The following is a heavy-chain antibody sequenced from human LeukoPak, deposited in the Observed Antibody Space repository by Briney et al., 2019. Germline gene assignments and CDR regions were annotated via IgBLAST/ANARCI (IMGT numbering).Heavy chain of an antibody. V-gene: IGHV4-31*03. J-gene: IGHJ4*02. Sequence: SETLSLTCTVSGGSSSSGSYYWGWIRQHPGKGLEWIGYIYYSGSTYYNPSLKSRVTISVDTSKNQFSLKLSSVTAADAAVYYCASLDYYGSGSFDYWGQGTLVTVSS. D-gene: IGHD3-10*01. CDR1: GGSSSSGSYY. CDR3: ASLDYYGSGSFDY. CDR2: IYYSGST.